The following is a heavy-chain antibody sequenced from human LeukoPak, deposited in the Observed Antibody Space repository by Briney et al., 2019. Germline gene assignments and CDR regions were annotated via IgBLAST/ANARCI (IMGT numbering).Heavy chain of an antibody. V-gene: IGHV3-33*01. Sequence: PGGSLRLSCAASGFTFTTYGMHWVRQAPGKGLEWVAVIWNDGSYKHYADSVKGRFTISRDDSKNTIYLQMNSLRAEDTAVYYCARDLWQQMIQGYDYSGQGTLVTVSS. CDR1: GFTFTTYG. CDR3: ARDLWQQMIQGYDY. CDR2: IWNDGSYK. J-gene: IGHJ4*02. D-gene: IGHD6-13*01.